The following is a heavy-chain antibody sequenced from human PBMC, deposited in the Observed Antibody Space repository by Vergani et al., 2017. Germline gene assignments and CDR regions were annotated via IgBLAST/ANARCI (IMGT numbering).Heavy chain of an antibody. CDR2: IFSNDEK. Sequence: ESGGGLVQPGGSLRLSCAASGFTFSSYAMSWVRQAPGKGLEWLAHIFSNDEKSYSTSLKSRLTISKDTSKSQVVLTMTNMDPVDTATYYCARTPRSSWYDWYFDLWGRGTLVTVSS. CDR3: ARTPRSSWYDWYFDL. V-gene: IGHV2-26*01. J-gene: IGHJ2*01. CDR1: GFTFSSYA. D-gene: IGHD6-13*01.